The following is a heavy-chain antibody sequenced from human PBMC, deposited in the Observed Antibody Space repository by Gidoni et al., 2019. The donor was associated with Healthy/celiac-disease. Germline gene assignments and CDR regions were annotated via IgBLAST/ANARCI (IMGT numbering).Heavy chain of an antibody. CDR1: GGSISSSSYY. Sequence: QLQLQESGPGLVTPSETLSLTCPVSGGSISSSSYYWGWIRQPPGKGLEGIGSIYYRGSTYYNQSLKSRVTISVDTSKNQFSLKLSSVTAADTAVYYWARRPQYSGYDSYYFDYWGQGTLVTVSS. J-gene: IGHJ4*02. CDR3: ARRPQYSGYDSYYFDY. V-gene: IGHV4-39*01. D-gene: IGHD5-12*01. CDR2: IYYRGST.